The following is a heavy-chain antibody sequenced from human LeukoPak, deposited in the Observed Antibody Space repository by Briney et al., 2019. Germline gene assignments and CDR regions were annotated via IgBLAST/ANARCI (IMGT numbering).Heavy chain of an antibody. V-gene: IGHV1-18*01. Sequence: GASVKVSCKASGYTFTSYGISWVRQAPGQGLEWMGWISAYNGNTNYAQEFQGRVTITADESTSTAYMELSSLRSEDTAVYYCARPYGDYGWDAFDIWGQGTMVTVSS. CDR3: ARPYGDYGWDAFDI. J-gene: IGHJ3*02. CDR2: ISAYNGNT. CDR1: GYTFTSYG. D-gene: IGHD4-17*01.